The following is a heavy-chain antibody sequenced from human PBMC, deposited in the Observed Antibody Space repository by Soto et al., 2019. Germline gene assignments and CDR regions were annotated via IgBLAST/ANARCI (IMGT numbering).Heavy chain of an antibody. CDR3: ARGGIGGTVFRGYLDY. V-gene: IGHV3-33*01. D-gene: IGHD1-7*01. Sequence: GSLRLSCAVPGGIFHGYGMHWVRQAPGKGLEWVAIIRFDGSNEEYADSVKGRFTISRDNSKNTLYLQMNTLGAEDTAVYYCARGGIGGTVFRGYLDYWGRGTVVTVSS. CDR2: IRFDGSNE. CDR1: GGIFHGYG. J-gene: IGHJ4*02.